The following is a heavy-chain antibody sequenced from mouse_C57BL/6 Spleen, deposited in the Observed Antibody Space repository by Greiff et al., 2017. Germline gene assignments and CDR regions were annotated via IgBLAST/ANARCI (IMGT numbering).Heavy chain of an antibody. V-gene: IGHV1-50*01. D-gene: IGHD1-1*01. CDR3: ARYGGTYWYFDV. J-gene: IGHJ1*03. CDR2: IDPSDSYT. CDR1: GYTFTSYW. Sequence: QVQLQPPGAELVKPGASVKLSCKASGYTFTSYWMQWVKQRPGQGLEWIGEIDPSDSYTNYNQKFKGKATLTVDTSSSTAYMQLSSLTSEDSAVSYWARYGGTYWYFDVWGTGTTVTVSS.